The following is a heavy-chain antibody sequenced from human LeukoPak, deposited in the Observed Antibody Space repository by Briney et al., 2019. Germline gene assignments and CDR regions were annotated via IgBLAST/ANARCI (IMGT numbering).Heavy chain of an antibody. CDR3: ARDRFYYPNWFDP. Sequence: SETLSLTCTVSGGSISSGSYYWSWIRQPAGKGLEWIGRIYTSGSTNYNPSLKGRVTMSVDTSKNQFSLKLSSVTAADTAVYYCARDRFYYPNWFDPWGQGTLVTVSS. CDR1: GGSISSGSYY. V-gene: IGHV4-61*02. CDR2: IYTSGST. J-gene: IGHJ5*02. D-gene: IGHD3-22*01.